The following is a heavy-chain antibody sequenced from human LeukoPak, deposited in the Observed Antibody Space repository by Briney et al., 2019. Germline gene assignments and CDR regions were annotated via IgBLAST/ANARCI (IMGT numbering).Heavy chain of an antibody. Sequence: ASVKVSCKVSGYTLTELSMHWVRQAPGKGLEWMGGFDPEDGETIYAQKFQGRVTMTEDTSTDTAYMELSSLRSEDTAVYYCATTRQVYDSSAYPYYWGQGTLVTVSS. V-gene: IGHV1-24*01. CDR1: GYTLTELS. J-gene: IGHJ4*02. CDR2: FDPEDGET. D-gene: IGHD3-22*01. CDR3: ATTRQVYDSSAYPYY.